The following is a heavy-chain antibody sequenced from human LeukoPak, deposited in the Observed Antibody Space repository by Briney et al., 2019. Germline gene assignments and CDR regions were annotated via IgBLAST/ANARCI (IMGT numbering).Heavy chain of an antibody. V-gene: IGHV4-34*01. CDR3: AGSDGY. J-gene: IGHJ4*02. CDR2: INHSGST. Sequence: PSETLSLTCAVYGGSFSGYYWSWIPQPPGKGLEWIGEINHSGSTNYNPSLKSRVTISVDTSKNQFSLKLSSVTAADTAVYYCAGSDGYWGQGTQVTVSS. CDR1: GGSFSGYY.